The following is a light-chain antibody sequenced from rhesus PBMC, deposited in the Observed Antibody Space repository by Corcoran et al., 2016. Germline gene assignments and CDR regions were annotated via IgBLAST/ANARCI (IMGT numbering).Light chain of an antibody. CDR3: QHYYSSPYS. V-gene: IGKV1-25*01. J-gene: IGKJ2*01. Sequence: DIQMTQSPSSLSASLGDRVTITCRASQGITNDLAWYQQKRGETPELLIFEASSLQSGIPSRFSGSGSGTDFTLTSSRLQPEDFATYYCQHYYSSPYSFGQGTKVEIK. CDR2: EAS. CDR1: QGITND.